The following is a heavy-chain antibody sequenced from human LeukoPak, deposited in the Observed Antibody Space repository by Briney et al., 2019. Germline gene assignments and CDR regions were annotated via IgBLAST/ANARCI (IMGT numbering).Heavy chain of an antibody. J-gene: IGHJ5*02. CDR1: GITFTNAW. CDR2: VKTKGDGGAA. CDR3: TTDRMIYATNWAVSWFDP. V-gene: IGHV3-15*01. Sequence: GGSLRLSCAASGITFTNAWLTWVRQAPGKVLEWVGRVKTKGDGGAADYAAPVKGRFTISRDDSTKTLYLQMNSLKTEDTAVYYCTTDRMIYATNWAVSWFDPWGQGTLVTVSS. D-gene: IGHD2-8*01.